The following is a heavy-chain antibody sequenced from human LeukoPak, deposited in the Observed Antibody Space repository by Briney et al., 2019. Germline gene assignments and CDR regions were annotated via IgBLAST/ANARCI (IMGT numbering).Heavy chain of an antibody. V-gene: IGHV3-23*01. J-gene: IGHJ4*02. Sequence: GRSLRLSCAVSGLTLSNYGMSWVRQAPGKGLEWVAGISGSGGSTNYADSVKGWFTISRDNRKNTLYLQMNSLRVENTSVYFCAKRGVVIRVILVGFHKEAYYFDYWGQGALVTVSS. D-gene: IGHD3-22*01. CDR3: AKRGVVIRVILVGFHKEAYYFDY. CDR2: ISGSGGST. CDR1: GLTLSNYG.